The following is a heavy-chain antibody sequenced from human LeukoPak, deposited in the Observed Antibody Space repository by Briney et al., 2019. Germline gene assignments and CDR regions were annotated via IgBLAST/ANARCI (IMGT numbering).Heavy chain of an antibody. V-gene: IGHV3-21*01. Sequence: GGSLRLSCAASGFTFSSYSMNWVRQAPGKGLEWVSSISSSSSYIYYADSVKGRFTISRDNAKNSLYLQMNSLRAEDTAGYYCAGGGGAYCGGDCYRSYYYYMDVWGKGTTVTVSS. J-gene: IGHJ6*03. CDR2: ISSSSSYI. CDR1: GFTFSSYS. D-gene: IGHD2-21*02. CDR3: AGGGGAYCGGDCYRSYYYYMDV.